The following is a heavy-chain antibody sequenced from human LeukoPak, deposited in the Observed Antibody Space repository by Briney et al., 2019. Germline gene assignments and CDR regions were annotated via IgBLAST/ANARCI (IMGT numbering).Heavy chain of an antibody. CDR3: ARLHRDYYGSGSLVYWFDP. D-gene: IGHD3-10*01. J-gene: IGHJ5*02. V-gene: IGHV4-59*08. CDR2: IYYSGST. Sequence: SETLSLTCTVSGGSISSYYWSWIRQPPGKGLEWIGYIYYSGSTNYNPSLKSRVTISVDTSKNQISLKLSSVTAADTAVYYCARLHRDYYGSGSLVYWFDPWGQGTLVTVSS. CDR1: GGSISSYY.